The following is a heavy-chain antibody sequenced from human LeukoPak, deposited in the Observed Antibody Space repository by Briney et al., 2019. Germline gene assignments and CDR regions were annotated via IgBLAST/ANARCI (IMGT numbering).Heavy chain of an antibody. CDR2: IYYSGST. CDR3: ASSHGRDGYNRSGRNAFDI. Sequence: SETLSLTCTVSGGSISSGGYYWSWIRQHPGKGLEWIGYIYYSGSTYYNPSLKSRVTISVDTSKNQFSLKLSSVTAADTAVYYCASSHGRDGYNRSGRNAFDIWGRGTMVTVSS. V-gene: IGHV4-31*03. D-gene: IGHD5-24*01. J-gene: IGHJ3*02. CDR1: GGSISSGGYY.